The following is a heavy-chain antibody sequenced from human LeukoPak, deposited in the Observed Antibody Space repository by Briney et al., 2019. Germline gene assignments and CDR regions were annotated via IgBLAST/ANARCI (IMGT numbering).Heavy chain of an antibody. CDR2: IIPILGTA. J-gene: IGHJ5*02. Sequence: SVKVSCKASGGTFSSYAISWVRQAPGQGLEWMGGIIPILGTANYAQKFQGRVTITADESTSTAYMELSSLRSEDTAVYYCARCGSGVEKWFDPWGQGTLVTVSS. D-gene: IGHD6-25*01. V-gene: IGHV1-69*13. CDR3: ARCGSGVEKWFDP. CDR1: GGTFSSYA.